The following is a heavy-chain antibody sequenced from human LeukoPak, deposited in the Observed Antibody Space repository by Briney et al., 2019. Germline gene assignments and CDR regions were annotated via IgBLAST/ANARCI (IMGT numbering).Heavy chain of an antibody. CDR2: LWSDGSNK. J-gene: IGHJ4*02. CDR3: ATHCSSSSCYDS. D-gene: IGHD2-2*01. Sequence: PGRSLRLSCTASGFTFRTYGFHWVRQAPGKGLEWVAVLWSDGSNKYFADSVKGRFIISRDNPKNTLYLQMNSLRAEDTAVYYCATHCSSSSCYDSWGQGTLVTVSS. CDR1: GFTFRTYG. V-gene: IGHV3-33*01.